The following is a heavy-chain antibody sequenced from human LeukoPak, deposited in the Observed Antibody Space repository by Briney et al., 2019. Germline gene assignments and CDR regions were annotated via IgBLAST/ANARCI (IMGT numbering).Heavy chain of an antibody. J-gene: IGHJ4*02. Sequence: ASPKVSCKASGYTLTSFGLSWMRQAPGQGLEWMGWISPYNGNTSNAQKFQGRVTMTTDTSTSTAYMELRSLRSDDTAVYYCARDWTTYYYDDSGYDYWGQGTLVTVSS. CDR1: GYTLTSFG. D-gene: IGHD3-22*01. CDR3: ARDWTTYYYDDSGYDY. V-gene: IGHV1-18*01. CDR2: ISPYNGNT.